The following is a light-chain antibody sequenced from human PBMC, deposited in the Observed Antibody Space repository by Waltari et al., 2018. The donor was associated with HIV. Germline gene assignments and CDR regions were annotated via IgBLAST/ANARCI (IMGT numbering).Light chain of an antibody. CDR2: EVT. CDR3: SSYGDNNWVL. V-gene: IGLV2-8*01. Sequence: QSALTQPPSASGSLGQSVTISCIGSSSDIGAYDSVSWFQQLPHSAPTLLLDEVTTRPSGVPERFSGSRSGNTAFLTVSGLQPNDTAAYLCSSYGDNNWVLFGGGTNLTVL. J-gene: IGLJ2*01. CDR1: SSDIGAYDS.